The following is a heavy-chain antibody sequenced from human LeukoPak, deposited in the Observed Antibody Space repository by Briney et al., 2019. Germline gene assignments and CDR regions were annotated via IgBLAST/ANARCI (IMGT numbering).Heavy chain of an antibody. CDR3: ASTRGATVTNY. D-gene: IGHD4-17*01. CDR2: INSDGSST. Sequence: GGSLRLSCAASGFTFSSYWMHWVRQAPGKGLVWVSRINSDGSSTSYADSVNGRFTISTDNAKNTLYLQMNSLRAEDTAVYYCASTRGATVTNYWGQGTLVTVSS. V-gene: IGHV3-74*01. J-gene: IGHJ4*02. CDR1: GFTFSSYW.